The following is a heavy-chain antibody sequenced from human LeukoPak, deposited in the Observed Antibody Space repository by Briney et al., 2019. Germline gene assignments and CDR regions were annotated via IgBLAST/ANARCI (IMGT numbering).Heavy chain of an antibody. Sequence: SETLSLTCTVSGGSISSYYWSWIRQPPGKGLEWIGYIYYSGSTNYNPSLRSRVTISVDTSKNQFSLKLSSVTAADTAVYYCARGLRYFDWTVGYYFDYWGQGTLVTVSS. J-gene: IGHJ4*02. CDR3: ARGLRYFDWTVGYYFDY. CDR1: GGSISSYY. V-gene: IGHV4-59*01. D-gene: IGHD3-9*01. CDR2: IYYSGST.